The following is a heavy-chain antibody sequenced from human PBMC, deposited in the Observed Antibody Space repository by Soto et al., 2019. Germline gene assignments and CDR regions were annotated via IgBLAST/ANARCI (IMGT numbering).Heavy chain of an antibody. Sequence: HPGGSLRLSCAASGFTFSSYAMHWVRQAPGKGLEWVAVISYDGSNKYYADSVKGRFTISRDNSKNTLYLQMNSLRAEDTAVYYCARPDCSSTSCFLHKYGMDVWGQGTTVTVSS. V-gene: IGHV3-30-3*01. CDR3: ARPDCSSTSCFLHKYGMDV. CDR2: ISYDGSNK. J-gene: IGHJ6*02. D-gene: IGHD2-2*01. CDR1: GFTFSSYA.